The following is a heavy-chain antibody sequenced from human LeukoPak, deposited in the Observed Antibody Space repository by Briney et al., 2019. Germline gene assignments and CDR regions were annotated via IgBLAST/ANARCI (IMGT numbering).Heavy chain of an antibody. J-gene: IGHJ4*02. CDR3: ARDPTRRDYRDSSGYFYD. V-gene: IGHV3-74*01. D-gene: IGHD3-22*01. Sequence: PGGSLRLSCAASGVTFSSYWMHWVRQAPGKGLVLVSRIKTDGSSTSYAESVKGQFTISRDNAKNTLYLQMNSLRAEDTAVYYCARDPTRRDYRDSSGYFYDWGQGTLVTVSS. CDR2: IKTDGSST. CDR1: GVTFSSYW.